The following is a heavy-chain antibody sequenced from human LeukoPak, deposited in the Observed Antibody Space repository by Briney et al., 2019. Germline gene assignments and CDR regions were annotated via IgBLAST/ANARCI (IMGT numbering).Heavy chain of an antibody. CDR2: ITSSGTTI. J-gene: IGHJ5*02. V-gene: IGHV3-48*03. CDR1: GFTFSRYE. CDR3: ARDSSDSSGWYEGWFDP. Sequence: PGGSLRLSCAASGFTFSRYEMNWVRQAPGKGLEWVSYITSSGTTIYYADSVKGRFTVSRDHAKNSLYLQMNSLRGEDTAVYYCARDSSDSSGWYEGWFDPGGQGTLVTVSA. D-gene: IGHD3-22*01.